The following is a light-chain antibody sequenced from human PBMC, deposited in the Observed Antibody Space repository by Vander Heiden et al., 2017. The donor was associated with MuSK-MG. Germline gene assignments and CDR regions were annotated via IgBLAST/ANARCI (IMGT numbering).Light chain of an antibody. CDR1: QRVFSTSNNKNY. Sequence: DIVMTKSPKSLVVSLGARTTTTCTSPQRVFSTSNNKNYLAWYQQKPGQPPKLRISWATARESGVPDRFSGSGSGTDFTHTISSLQAEDVAVYYCQQYYDGPYTFGQWTKVEIK. CDR2: WAT. J-gene: IGKJ2*01. V-gene: IGKV4-1*01. CDR3: QQYYDGPYT.